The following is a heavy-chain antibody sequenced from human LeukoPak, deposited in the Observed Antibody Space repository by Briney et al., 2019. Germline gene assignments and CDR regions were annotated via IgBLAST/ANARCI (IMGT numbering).Heavy chain of an antibody. D-gene: IGHD3-22*01. V-gene: IGHV1-69*06. J-gene: IGHJ4*02. CDR1: GGTFSSYA. Sequence: SVKVSCKASGGTFSSYAISWVRQAPGQGLEWMGRIIPISGTANYAQKFQGRVTITADKSTSTAYMELRSLRSEDTAVYYCARDAYYYDSNGHIYQWGQGTLVTVSS. CDR2: IIPISGTA. CDR3: ARDAYYYDSNGHIYQ.